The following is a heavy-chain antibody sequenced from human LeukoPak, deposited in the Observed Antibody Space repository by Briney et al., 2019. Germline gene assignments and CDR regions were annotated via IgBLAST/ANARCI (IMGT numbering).Heavy chain of an antibody. D-gene: IGHD1-26*01. CDR1: GGSISSSSYY. J-gene: IGHJ4*02. CDR3: ARQVGATNFDY. Sequence: SETLSLTCTVSGGSISSSSYYWGWIRQPPGKGLEWIGSIYYSGSTYYNPSLKSRVTISVDKSKNQFSLKLSSVTAADTAVYYCARQVGATNFDYWGQGTLVTVSS. V-gene: IGHV4-39*01. CDR2: IYYSGST.